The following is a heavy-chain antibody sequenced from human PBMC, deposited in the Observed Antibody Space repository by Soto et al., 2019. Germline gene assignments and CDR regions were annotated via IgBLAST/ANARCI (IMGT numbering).Heavy chain of an antibody. J-gene: IGHJ4*02. CDR1: GFTFSSYG. V-gene: IGHV3-30*18. D-gene: IGHD5-18*01. CDR3: AKVGRGYSYGYSSGYIDY. CDR2: ISYDGSNK. Sequence: QVQLVESGGGVVQPGRSLRLSCAASGFTFSSYGMHWVRQAPGKGLEWVAVISYDGSNKYYADSVKGRFTISRDNSKNTLYLQMNSLRAEDTAVYYCAKVGRGYSYGYSSGYIDYGGQGTLVTVSS.